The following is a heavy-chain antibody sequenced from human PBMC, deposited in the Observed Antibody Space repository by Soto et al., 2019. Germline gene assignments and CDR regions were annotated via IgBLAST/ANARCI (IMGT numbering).Heavy chain of an antibody. CDR2: IMPFFGYG. J-gene: IGHJ4*02. V-gene: IGHV1-69*01. CDR1: RGTFTNYA. CDR3: ARDRAGYYSHFVY. Sequence: QVYLVQSGAEVKKPGSSVKVSCKALRGTFTNYAFSWVRQAPGQGLEWMGGIMPFFGYGNYAQQFKGRINITADESTSSVYLELTSVRSEDTAVYYCARDRAGYYSHFVYWGQGTLVTVSS. D-gene: IGHD3-22*01.